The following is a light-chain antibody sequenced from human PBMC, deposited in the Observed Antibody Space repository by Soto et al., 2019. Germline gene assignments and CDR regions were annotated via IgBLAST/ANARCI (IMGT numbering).Light chain of an antibody. V-gene: IGKV1-5*01. J-gene: IGKJ1*01. CDR3: QQYMSYS. CDR2: DAS. Sequence: DIQMTQSPSTRSASFGDRVTITCRASQTITRWMAWYQQKPGKAPKLLVYDASTLESGVPSRFIGSGSGTEFTLTISSLQPDDFATDYCQQYMSYSFGQGTKVDI. CDR1: QTITRW.